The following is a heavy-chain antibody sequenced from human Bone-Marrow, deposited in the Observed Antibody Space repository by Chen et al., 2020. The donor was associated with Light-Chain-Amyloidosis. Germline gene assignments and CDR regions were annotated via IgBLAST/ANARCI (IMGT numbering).Heavy chain of an antibody. Sequence: QVHLRESGPGLVKPSETLSLTCSLSGDSVTNTDYYWTWIRQPPGKGLEWIGDIYDSGSTRYNPSLKSRVAISVDSSTNLFSLRLNSVTAADTAVYYCAREASYSGGWADAFDFWGQGTTVIVSS. D-gene: IGHD6-19*01. CDR2: IYDSGST. J-gene: IGHJ3*01. CDR1: GDSVTNTDYY. V-gene: IGHV4-61*08. CDR3: AREASYSGGWADAFDF.